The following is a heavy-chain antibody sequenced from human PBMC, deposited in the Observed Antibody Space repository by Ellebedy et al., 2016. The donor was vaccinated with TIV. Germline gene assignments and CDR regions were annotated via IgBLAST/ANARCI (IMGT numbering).Heavy chain of an antibody. V-gene: IGHV1-2*02. CDR2: INPSSGAT. CDR3: AREGGSSGYSSPKGDFFAKDV. CDR1: GYIFTGYY. J-gene: IGHJ6*02. D-gene: IGHD5-12*01. Sequence: AASVKVSCKASGYIFTGYYMHWVRQAPGQQFEWMGWINPSSGATKYAQKFQGRVTITSDTRISTAYMELNSLIADDTALYYCAREGGSSGYSSPKGDFFAKDVWGQGTTVTGSS.